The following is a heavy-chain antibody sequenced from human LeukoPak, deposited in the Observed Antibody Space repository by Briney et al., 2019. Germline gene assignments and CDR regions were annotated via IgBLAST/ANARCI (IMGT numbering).Heavy chain of an antibody. J-gene: IGHJ4*02. V-gene: IGHV1-69*13. Sequence: ASVKVSCKASGGTFSSYAISWVRQAPGQGLEWMGGIIPIFGTANYAQKFQGRVTITADESTSTAYMELSSLRSEDTAVYYCASPTDYGDYDGFFDYWGQGTLVTVSS. D-gene: IGHD4-17*01. CDR1: GGTFSSYA. CDR3: ASPTDYGDYDGFFDY. CDR2: IIPIFGTA.